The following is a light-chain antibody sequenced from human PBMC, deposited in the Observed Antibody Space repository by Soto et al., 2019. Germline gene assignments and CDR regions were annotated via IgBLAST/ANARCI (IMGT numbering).Light chain of an antibody. J-gene: IGLJ1*01. CDR2: EGN. Sequence: QSALTQPASVSGSPGQSITISCTGTSSDVGSYNLVSWYQHHPGKAPKLMIYEGNERPSGVSNRFSGSKSGNTASLTISGLQAEDEAEYYCCSYAGSSTYVFGTGTKLTVL. V-gene: IGLV2-23*01. CDR3: CSYAGSSTYV. CDR1: SSDVGSYNL.